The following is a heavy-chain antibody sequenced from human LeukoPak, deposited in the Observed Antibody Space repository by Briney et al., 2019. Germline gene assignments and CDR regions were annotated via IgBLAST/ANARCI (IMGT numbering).Heavy chain of an antibody. CDR1: GFTFTSYW. CDR3: ATNIVGANPGSY. CDR2: INQDGSQK. V-gene: IGHV3-7*01. J-gene: IGHJ4*02. Sequence: PGGSLRLSCVASGFTFTSYWMNWVRQAPGKGLEWVANINQDGSQKYFVDSVEGRFTISRDNAKNSLYLQMSSLRAEDTALYYCATNIVGANPGSYWGQGTLVTVSS. D-gene: IGHD1-26*01.